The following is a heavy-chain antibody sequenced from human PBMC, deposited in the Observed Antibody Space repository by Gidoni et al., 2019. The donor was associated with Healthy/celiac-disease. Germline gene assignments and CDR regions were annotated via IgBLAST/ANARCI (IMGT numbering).Heavy chain of an antibody. V-gene: IGHV3-15*01. Sequence: EVQLVESGGGLVKPGGSLRLSCAASGSTFSDAWMSWVRQAPGKGLGWVGRIKSKTDGGTTDYAAPVKGRFTISIDDSNNTLYLQMNSLKPEYTAVYYCTTDLLRAARWGFDYWGQGTLVTVSS. J-gene: IGHJ4*02. D-gene: IGHD6-6*01. CDR1: GSTFSDAW. CDR2: IKSKTDGGTT. CDR3: TTDLLRAARWGFDY.